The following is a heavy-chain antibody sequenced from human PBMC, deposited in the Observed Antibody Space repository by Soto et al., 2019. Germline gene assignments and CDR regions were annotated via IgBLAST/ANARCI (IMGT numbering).Heavy chain of an antibody. D-gene: IGHD4-17*01. Sequence: QVQVVQSGAEVKKPGASVKVSCKTSGYTFTSYDISWVRQAPGQGLEWMAWISGYNGNTNYAQKLQGRVTMTTDTSTSTAYLELRSLRSDDTAVYYCARESATTHDGFDIWGQGTMVIVSS. CDR2: ISGYNGNT. CDR1: GYTFTSYD. J-gene: IGHJ3*02. V-gene: IGHV1-18*01. CDR3: ARESATTHDGFDI.